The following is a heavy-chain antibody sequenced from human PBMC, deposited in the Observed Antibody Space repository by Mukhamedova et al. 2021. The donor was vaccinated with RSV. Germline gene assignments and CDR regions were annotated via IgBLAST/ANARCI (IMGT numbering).Heavy chain of an antibody. CDR2: ISGSGGST. J-gene: IGHJ4*02. Sequence: RQAPGKGLEWVSAISGSGGSTYYADSVKGRFTISRDNSKNTLYLQVNSLRAEDTAVYYCAKGLGYFDYWGQGTLVTVSS. CDR3: AKGLGYFDY. V-gene: IGHV3-23*01. D-gene: IGHD2-15*01.